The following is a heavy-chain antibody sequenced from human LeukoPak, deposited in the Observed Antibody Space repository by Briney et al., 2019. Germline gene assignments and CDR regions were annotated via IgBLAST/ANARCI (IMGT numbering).Heavy chain of an antibody. V-gene: IGHV3-53*01. J-gene: IGHJ3*02. CDR1: GFTFSSYS. D-gene: IGHD2-15*01. CDR2: IYSGGST. CDR3: ARSGYCSGGSCYLDAFDI. Sequence: TGGSLRLSCAASGFTFSSYSMNWVRQAPGKGLEWVSVIYSGGSTYYADSVKGRFTISRDNSKNTLYLQMNSLRAEDTAVYYCARSGYCSGGSCYLDAFDIWGQGTMVTVSS.